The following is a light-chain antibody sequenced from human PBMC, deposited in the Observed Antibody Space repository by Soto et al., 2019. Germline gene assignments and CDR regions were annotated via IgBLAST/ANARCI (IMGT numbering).Light chain of an antibody. Sequence: DIQMTQSPATRSASVGDRVTITCRASQSISSWLAWYQQKPGKVPKLLIYDASSLESGVPSRFSGSGSGTEFTLTISSLQPDDFATYYCQQYNSYPYTFGQGTRLEI. V-gene: IGKV1-5*01. CDR2: DAS. CDR3: QQYNSYPYT. CDR1: QSISSW. J-gene: IGKJ5*01.